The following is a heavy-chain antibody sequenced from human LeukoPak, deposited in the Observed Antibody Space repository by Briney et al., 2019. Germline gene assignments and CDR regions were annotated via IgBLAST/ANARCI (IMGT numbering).Heavy chain of an antibody. V-gene: IGHV1-18*04. Sequence: ASVKVSCKASGYTFTSYGISWVRQAPGQGLEWMGWISAYNGNTNYAQKPQGRVTMTTDTSTSTAYMELRSLRSDDTAVYYCARVEPGSWDRHFDYWGQGTLVTVSS. D-gene: IGHD6-13*01. CDR3: ARVEPGSWDRHFDY. J-gene: IGHJ4*02. CDR2: ISAYNGNT. CDR1: GYTFTSYG.